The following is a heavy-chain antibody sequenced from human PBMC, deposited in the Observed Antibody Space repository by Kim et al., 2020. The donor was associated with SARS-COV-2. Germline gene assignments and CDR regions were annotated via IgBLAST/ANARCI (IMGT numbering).Heavy chain of an antibody. J-gene: IGHJ4*02. D-gene: IGHD3-9*01. V-gene: IGHV1-3*01. CDR2: INPGTGKT. CDR1: GYTFTTYV. Sequence: ASVKVSCKASGYTFTTYVIHWVRQAPGQRLEWMGWINPGTGKTKYSQKFQDRVTLTRDTSARTAYMDMASLNSGDTGLYYCARLRFFDSADYWGQGTLVTVSS. CDR3: ARLRFFDSADY.